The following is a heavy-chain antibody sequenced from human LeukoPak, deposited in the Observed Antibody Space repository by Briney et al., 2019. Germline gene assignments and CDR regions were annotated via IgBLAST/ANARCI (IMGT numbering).Heavy chain of an antibody. CDR2: ISYDGSNE. CDR3: AKDQLFPNYSGSSRALGY. D-gene: IGHD1-26*01. Sequence: PGGSLRLSCAASGFTFSSYGMHWVRQAPGKGLEWVAIISYDGSNEYYGDSVKGRFTVSRDNSKNTLYLQMTSLRTEDTAVYYCAKDQLFPNYSGSSRALGYWGQGTLVTVSS. J-gene: IGHJ4*02. CDR1: GFTFSSYG. V-gene: IGHV3-30*18.